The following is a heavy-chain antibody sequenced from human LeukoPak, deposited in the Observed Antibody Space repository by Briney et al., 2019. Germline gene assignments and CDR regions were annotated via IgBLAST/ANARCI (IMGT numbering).Heavy chain of an antibody. Sequence: AASVKVSCKASGYTFTSYDINWVRQATGQGLEWMGWMNPNSGNTGYAQKFQGRVTMTRNTSISTAYMELSSLRSEDTAVYYCARGGSIVVVPAAIAFYGMDVWGQGTTVTVSS. J-gene: IGHJ6*02. CDR3: ARGGSIVVVPAAIAFYGMDV. CDR1: GYTFTSYD. CDR2: MNPNSGNT. D-gene: IGHD2-2*02. V-gene: IGHV1-8*01.